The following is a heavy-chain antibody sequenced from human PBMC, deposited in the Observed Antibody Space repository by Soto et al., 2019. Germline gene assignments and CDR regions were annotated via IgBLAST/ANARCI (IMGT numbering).Heavy chain of an antibody. J-gene: IGHJ5*02. CDR1: GGSISAGSYY. Sequence: QVHLQESGPGLVKPSETLSLTCTVSGGSISAGSYYWSWIRQPPGKGLEWIGFIYYTGTTSYNPSLKSRVTMSVDTFKNQVSLNLGSVTAADTAVYYCARVGSTDTCFDPWGQGTLVTVSS. CDR3: ARVGSTDTCFDP. V-gene: IGHV4-61*01. D-gene: IGHD2-8*02. CDR2: IYYTGTT.